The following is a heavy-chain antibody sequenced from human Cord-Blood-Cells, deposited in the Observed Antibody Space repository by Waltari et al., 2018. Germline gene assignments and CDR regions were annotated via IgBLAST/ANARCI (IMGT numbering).Heavy chain of an antibody. CDR3: AKGDRKRAAALDY. Sequence: ELQLLESGGGLVQPGGSLRHCCAAAGFTFSSYARSWVGQAPGKGLEWVSAISGSGGSTCYADSVKGRFTISRDNSKNTLYLQMNSLRAEDTAVYYCAKGDRKRAAALDYWGQGTLVTVSS. D-gene: IGHD6-13*01. CDR1: GFTFSSYA. CDR2: ISGSGGST. J-gene: IGHJ4*02. V-gene: IGHV3-23*01.